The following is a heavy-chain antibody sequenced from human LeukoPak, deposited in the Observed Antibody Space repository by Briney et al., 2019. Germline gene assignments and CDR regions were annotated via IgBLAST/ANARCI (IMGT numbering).Heavy chain of an antibody. J-gene: IGHJ4*02. CDR2: ISSSSSTI. V-gene: IGHV3-48*01. Sequence: PGGSLRLSCAASGFTFSSYSMNWVRQAPGKGLEWVSYISSSSSTIYYADSVKGRFTISRDNAKNSLYLQMNSLRAEDTAVYYCARDTVLGAYCGGDCFYYFDYWGQGTLVTVSS. CDR3: ARDTVLGAYCGGDCFYYFDY. CDR1: GFTFSSYS. D-gene: IGHD2-21*01.